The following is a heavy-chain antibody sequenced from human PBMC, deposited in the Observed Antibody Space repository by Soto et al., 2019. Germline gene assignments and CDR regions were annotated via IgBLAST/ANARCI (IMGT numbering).Heavy chain of an antibody. CDR2: MSGNRRIT. CDR3: AKPYFDFWSGYSAAAKDDAFDI. D-gene: IGHD3-3*01. J-gene: IGHJ3*02. CDR1: GFTLSNYA. V-gene: IGHV3-23*01. Sequence: DVQLLESGGGLVQPGGSLRLSGEASGFTLSNYARNWVRQAPGTGLEWVAGMSGNRRITHYADSVKGRFTVSRDNSKNTLYLQMSTLRAEDTALYYCAKPYFDFWSGYSAAAKDDAFDIWGQGTMVTVSS.